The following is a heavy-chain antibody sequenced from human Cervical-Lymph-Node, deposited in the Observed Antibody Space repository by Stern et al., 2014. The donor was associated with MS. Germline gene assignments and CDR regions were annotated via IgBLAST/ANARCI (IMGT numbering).Heavy chain of an antibody. D-gene: IGHD3-22*01. CDR2: VSSGGQKT. CDR3: TREVPIMTYYGSSGPLFDY. V-gene: IGHV3-30*03. CDR1: GLSFGSDG. J-gene: IGHJ4*02. Sequence: QVQLVQSGGGIVQPGKSLRLSCTASGLSFGSDGMHWVRQAPGKGLEWVAAVSSGGQKTYYSGSVKGRFTISRDTSKNTLYLQLSSLRVEDTAVYFCTREVPIMTYYGSSGPLFDYWGQGTLVTVSS.